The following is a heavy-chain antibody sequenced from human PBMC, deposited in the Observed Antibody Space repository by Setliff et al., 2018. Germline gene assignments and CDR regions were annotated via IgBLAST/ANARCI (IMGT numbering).Heavy chain of an antibody. CDR2: IYYSGST. J-gene: IGHJ6*03. V-gene: IGHV4-39*01. Sequence: SETLSLTCRVSGGSISSGNYYWGLIRQPPGKGLEWVATIYYSGSTYSNPSLNSRLIISVDAPDNQFSVKLSSVTAADTAVYYCARHKSNGSGSYPSLYMDVWGKGIMVTVSS. CDR1: GGSISSGNYY. D-gene: IGHD3-10*01. CDR3: ARHKSNGSGSYPSLYMDV.